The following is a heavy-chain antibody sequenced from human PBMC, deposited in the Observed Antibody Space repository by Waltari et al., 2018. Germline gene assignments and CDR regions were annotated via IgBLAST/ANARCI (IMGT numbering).Heavy chain of an antibody. CDR2: IKSKADGGTT. CDR1: GRTFRNAW. CDR3: TRVVSDY. Sequence: EVQVVQSGGGLVKPGGSLRFSCAVSGRTFRNAWLNWVRQAPGKGLEWVGRIKSKADGGTTDYAATVKGRFTISRDDSKNTMYLQMNSLQTEDTGVYYCTRVVSDYWGQGSLVTVSS. J-gene: IGHJ4*02. V-gene: IGHV3-15*01.